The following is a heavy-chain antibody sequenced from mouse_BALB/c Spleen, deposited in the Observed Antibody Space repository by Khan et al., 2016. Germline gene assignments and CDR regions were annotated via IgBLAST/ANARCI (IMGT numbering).Heavy chain of an antibody. CDR2: ISYSGST. D-gene: IGHD1-2*01. J-gene: IGHJ2*01. Sequence: EVKLEESGPGLVKPSQSLSLTCTVTGYSITSGYGWNWIRQFPGNKLEWMGYISYSGSTNYNPSLKSRISITRDTSKNQFFLQLNSVTTEDTATYYWARTARIKYWGQGTTRTVSS. CDR3: ARTARIKY. CDR1: GYSITSGYG. V-gene: IGHV3-2*02.